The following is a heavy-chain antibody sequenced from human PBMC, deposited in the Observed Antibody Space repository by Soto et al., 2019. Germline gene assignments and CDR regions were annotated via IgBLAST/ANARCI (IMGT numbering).Heavy chain of an antibody. CDR3: ARLHDSSGPDFDY. Sequence: SETLSLTCTVSGGSIGSSSYYWGWIRQPPGKGLEWIGSIYYSGSTYSNPSLKSRVTISVDTSKNQFSLKLSSVTAADTAVYYCARLHDSSGPDFDYWGQGTLVTVSS. J-gene: IGHJ4*02. CDR1: GGSIGSSSYY. V-gene: IGHV4-39*01. CDR2: IYYSGST. D-gene: IGHD3-22*01.